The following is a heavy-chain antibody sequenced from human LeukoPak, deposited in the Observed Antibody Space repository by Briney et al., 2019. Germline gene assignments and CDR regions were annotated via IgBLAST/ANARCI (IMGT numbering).Heavy chain of an antibody. J-gene: IGHJ4*02. V-gene: IGHV3-48*04. CDR1: GFTFSSYS. D-gene: IGHD2-2*01. CDR3: ARDFTRVVPAAMAY. Sequence: PGGSLRLSCAASGFTFSSYSMNWVRQAPGKGLEWVSYISSSGSTIYYADSVKGRFTISRDNAKNSLYLQMNSLRAEDTAVYYCARDFTRVVPAAMAYWGQGTLVTVSS. CDR2: ISSSGSTI.